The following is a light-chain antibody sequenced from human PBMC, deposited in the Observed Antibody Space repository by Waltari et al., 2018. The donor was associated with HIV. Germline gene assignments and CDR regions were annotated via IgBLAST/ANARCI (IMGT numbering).Light chain of an antibody. CDR3: SSYTSSSTVV. Sequence: QSALTQPASVSGSPGQSITISCTGTSSDVGAYNYVSWYQLHPGKAPKLMIYDVSNRPSGVSDRFSVSKSANTASLTISGLHAEDEAHYYCSSYTSSSTVVFGGGTKLTVL. V-gene: IGLV2-14*03. J-gene: IGLJ2*01. CDR1: SSDVGAYNY. CDR2: DVS.